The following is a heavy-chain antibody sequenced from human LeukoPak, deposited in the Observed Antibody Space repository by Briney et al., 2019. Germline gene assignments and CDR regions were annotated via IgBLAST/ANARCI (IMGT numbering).Heavy chain of an antibody. Sequence: PGGSLRLSCAASGFTSSSYEMKWVRQAPGKGLQWVSYISSSGSTIYYADSVKGRFTISRDNAKNSLYLQMNSLRVEDTAVYYCARAIGDFGRYGVDVWGQGTTITVFS. CDR2: ISSSGSTI. J-gene: IGHJ6*02. D-gene: IGHD4-17*01. V-gene: IGHV3-48*03. CDR1: GFTSSSYE. CDR3: ARAIGDFGRYGVDV.